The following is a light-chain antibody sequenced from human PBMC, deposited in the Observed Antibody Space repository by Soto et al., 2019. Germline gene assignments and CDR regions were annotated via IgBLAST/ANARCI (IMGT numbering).Light chain of an antibody. CDR1: NIGSES. CDR2: YDR. J-gene: IGLJ2*01. CDR3: QVWDKSNDHSGV. V-gene: IGLV3-21*04. Sequence: SYELTQPPSVSVAPGKTARIHCEGNNIGSESVHWYQHKPGQALVLVMFYDRVRPSGIPGRFSGSNSENTATLTISRVEAGDEADYYCQVWDKSNDHSGVFGGGTKVTVL.